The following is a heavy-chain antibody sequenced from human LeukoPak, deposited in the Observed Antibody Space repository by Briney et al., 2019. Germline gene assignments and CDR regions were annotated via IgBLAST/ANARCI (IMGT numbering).Heavy chain of an antibody. V-gene: IGHV4-4*02. D-gene: IGHD6-13*01. Sequence: SETLSLTCAVSGGSISSSNWWSWVRQPPGKGLEWIGEIYHSGSTNYNPSLKSRVTMSVDKSKNQFSLKLSSVTAADTAVYYCASYGIVADGTYFDFWGQGTLVTVSS. CDR1: GGSISSSNW. CDR3: ASYGIVADGTYFDF. CDR2: IYHSGST. J-gene: IGHJ4*02.